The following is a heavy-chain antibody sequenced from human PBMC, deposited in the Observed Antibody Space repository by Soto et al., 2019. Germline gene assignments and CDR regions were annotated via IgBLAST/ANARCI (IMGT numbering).Heavy chain of an antibody. Sequence: GGSLRLSCAASGFTFSDYYMSWIRQAPVKGLEWVSYISSSGSTIYYADSVKGRFTISRDNAKNSLYLQMNSLRAEDTAVYYCASPSGGSSWYRDAFDIWGQGTMVTVSS. CDR1: GFTFSDYY. CDR3: ASPSGGSSWYRDAFDI. D-gene: IGHD6-13*01. V-gene: IGHV3-11*01. CDR2: ISSSGSTI. J-gene: IGHJ3*02.